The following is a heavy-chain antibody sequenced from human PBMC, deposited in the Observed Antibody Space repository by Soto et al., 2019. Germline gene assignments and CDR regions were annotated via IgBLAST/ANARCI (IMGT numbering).Heavy chain of an antibody. V-gene: IGHV4-4*02. J-gene: IGHJ4*02. D-gene: IGHD4-4*01. CDR3: AREVDDYNSVEVD. CDR2: IYQSGST. Sequence: QVQLQESGPGLVKPSGTLSLTCAVSGGSISSSNWWSWVRQAPGKGLEWLGEIYQSGSTNYNPSLKSRVTISVDKSKNQFSLKLRSVTAADTAVYYCAREVDDYNSVEVDWGQGTLVTVSS. CDR1: GGSISSSNW.